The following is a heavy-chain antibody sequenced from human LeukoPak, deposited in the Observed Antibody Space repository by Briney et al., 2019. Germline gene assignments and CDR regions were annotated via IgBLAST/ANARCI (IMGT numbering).Heavy chain of an antibody. CDR2: INPNSGGT. CDR1: GYTFTGYY. CDR3: ARDLWGLGIAVAGTGGY. D-gene: IGHD6-19*01. Sequence: ASAKVSCKASGYTFTGYYMHWVRQAPGQGLEWMGWINPNSGGTNYAQKFQGRVTMTRDTSISTAYMELSRLRSDDTAVYYCARDLWGLGIAVAGTGGYWGQGTLVTVSS. V-gene: IGHV1-2*02. J-gene: IGHJ4*02.